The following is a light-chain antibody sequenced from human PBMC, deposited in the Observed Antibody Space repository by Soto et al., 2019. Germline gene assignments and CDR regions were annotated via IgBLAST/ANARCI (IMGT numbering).Light chain of an antibody. Sequence: QSVLTQPASVSGSPGQSITISCTGTSSDVGGYEFVLWYQQHPGKAPKLMIYDVSNRPSGVSNRFSGSKSGNTASLTISGLQAEDEADYYCSSYTSSSPLYVFGTGTKLTGL. CDR3: SSYTSSSPLYV. V-gene: IGLV2-14*01. CDR1: SSDVGGYEF. CDR2: DVS. J-gene: IGLJ1*01.